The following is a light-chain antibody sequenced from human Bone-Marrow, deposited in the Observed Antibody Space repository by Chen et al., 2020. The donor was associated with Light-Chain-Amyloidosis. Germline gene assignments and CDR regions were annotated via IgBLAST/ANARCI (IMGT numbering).Light chain of an antibody. V-gene: IGKV3-11*01. CDR1: QSVGNY. CDR2: DAS. J-gene: IGKJ4*01. CDR3: QQRTNWLT. Sequence: ELVLTQSPATLSLSPGERATLSSRASQSVGNYLAWYQQKPGQAPRLLIYDASNRATGIPARFSGSGSGTDFTLTISSLEPEDFAVYYCQQRTNWLTFGGGTRVEI.